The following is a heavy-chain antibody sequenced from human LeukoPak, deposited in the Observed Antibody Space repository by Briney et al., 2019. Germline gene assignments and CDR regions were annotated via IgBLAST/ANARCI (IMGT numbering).Heavy chain of an antibody. D-gene: IGHD2-15*01. CDR2: IIPIFGTA. Sequence: SVKVSCKASGGTFSSYAISWVRQVPGQGLEWMGGIIPIFGTANYAQKFQGRVTMTRDTSTSTVYMELSSLRSEDTAVYYCARDAAYCSGGSCYFPPGYWGQGTLVTVSS. J-gene: IGHJ4*02. V-gene: IGHV1-69*05. CDR1: GGTFSSYA. CDR3: ARDAAYCSGGSCYFPPGY.